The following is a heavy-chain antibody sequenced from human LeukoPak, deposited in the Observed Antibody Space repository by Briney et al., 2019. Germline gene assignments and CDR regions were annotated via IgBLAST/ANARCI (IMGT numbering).Heavy chain of an antibody. CDR2: IDRSATTT. Sequence: GGFLRLSCVASGFTFINYEINWVRQAPGKGLEWVSYIDRSATTTYYADSAKGRFTISRDSAKNSVSLQVNSLRTEDTAVYYCARAPGSTAAHHFYAMDVWGKGTTVIVSS. D-gene: IGHD6-6*01. J-gene: IGHJ6*04. CDR3: ARAPGSTAAHHFYAMDV. CDR1: GFTFINYE. V-gene: IGHV3-48*03.